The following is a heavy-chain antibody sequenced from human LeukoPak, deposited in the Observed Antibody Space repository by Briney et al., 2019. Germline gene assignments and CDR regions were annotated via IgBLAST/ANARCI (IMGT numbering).Heavy chain of an antibody. CDR2: ISNSSSTI. D-gene: IGHD2-2*03. CDR3: VRDPILGFPDYFDS. J-gene: IGHJ4*02. V-gene: IGHV3-48*01. CDR1: GFTFSSYS. Sequence: TGGSLRLSCAASGFTFSSYSMNWVRQAPGKGLEWVSYISNSSSTIYYADSVKGRFTISRDNSKNTVYLQMNSLRVEDTAVYYCVRDPILGFPDYFDSWGQGTLVTVSS.